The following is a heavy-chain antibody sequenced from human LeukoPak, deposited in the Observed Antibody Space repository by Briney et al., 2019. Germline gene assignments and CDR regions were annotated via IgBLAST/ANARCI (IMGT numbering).Heavy chain of an antibody. V-gene: IGHV1-2*02. CDR2: INPNSGGT. Sequence: ASVKVSCKASGYTFTGYYMHWVRQAPGQGLEWMGWINPNSGGTNYAQKFQGRVTMTRDTSISTAYMELSRLRSDDTAVYYCARTRLPYYDILTGYEYYYMDVWGKGTTVTISS. J-gene: IGHJ6*03. CDR1: GYTFTGYY. D-gene: IGHD3-9*01. CDR3: ARTRLPYYDILTGYEYYYMDV.